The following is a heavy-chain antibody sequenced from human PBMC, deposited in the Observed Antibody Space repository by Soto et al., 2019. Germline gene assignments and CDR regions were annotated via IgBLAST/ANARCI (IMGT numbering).Heavy chain of an antibody. CDR2: IYHSGST. CDR3: ARGQVVAAQH. Sequence: QLQLQESGSGLVKPSQTLSLTCAVSGGSISSGGYSWSWIRQPPGKGLEWIGYIYHSGSTYYNPSLXSXVXIXXDRSKNQFSLQLSSVTAADTAVYYCARGQVVAAQHWGPGTLVTVSS. D-gene: IGHD2-15*01. V-gene: IGHV4-30-2*01. J-gene: IGHJ4*02. CDR1: GGSISSGGYS.